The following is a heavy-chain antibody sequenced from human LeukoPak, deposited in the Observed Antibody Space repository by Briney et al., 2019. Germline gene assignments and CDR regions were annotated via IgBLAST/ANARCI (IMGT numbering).Heavy chain of an antibody. Sequence: ASVKVSCKASGYTFTSYYMHWVRQAPGQGLEWMGIINPSGGSTSYAQKFQGRVTMTRDTSTSTVYMELSSLRSEDTAVYYCARDVVAYSSSCPWFDPWGQGTLVTVSS. V-gene: IGHV1-46*01. CDR2: INPSGGST. D-gene: IGHD6-13*01. CDR1: GYTFTSYY. CDR3: ARDVVAYSSSCPWFDP. J-gene: IGHJ5*02.